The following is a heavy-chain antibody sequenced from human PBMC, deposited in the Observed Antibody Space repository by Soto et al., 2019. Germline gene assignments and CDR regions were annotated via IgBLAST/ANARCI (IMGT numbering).Heavy chain of an antibody. CDR1: GYSVSSSDYY. Sequence: SETLSLTCSVSGYSVSSSDYYWAWIRHPPGKGLEWIGSMFYSGLSYYNPSLKSRVTLSVDTSKNQFSVRLNSVTAADTAVYYCAPLTVSLSGPYGIHVWGQGTTVTVSS. CDR3: APLTVSLSGPYGIHV. CDR2: MFYSGLS. D-gene: IGHD2-15*01. J-gene: IGHJ6*02. V-gene: IGHV4-39*01.